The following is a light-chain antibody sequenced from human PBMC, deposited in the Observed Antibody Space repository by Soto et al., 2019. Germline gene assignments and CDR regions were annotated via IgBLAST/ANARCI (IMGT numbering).Light chain of an antibody. CDR1: SSNIGAGYD. CDR3: QSYDSSLSGWV. V-gene: IGLV1-40*01. CDR2: GNS. Sequence: QSVLTQPPSVSGAPGQRVTISCTGSSSNIGAGYDVHWYQQLPGTAPKLLIYGNSNRPSGVPDRFSGSKSGTSASLAITGLQAEDEADYYCQSYDSSLSGWVFGGGPQLTVI. J-gene: IGLJ3*02.